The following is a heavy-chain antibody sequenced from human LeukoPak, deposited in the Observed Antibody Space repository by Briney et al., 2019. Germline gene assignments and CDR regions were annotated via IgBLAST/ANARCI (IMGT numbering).Heavy chain of an antibody. Sequence: SETLSLTCAVYDVSFSGYYWSWIRQPPGKGLEWIGEISHSGSTNYNPSLKSRVTISVDTSKNQFSLKLSPVTAADTAVYYCARYSGYYLSYFDYWGQGTLVTVSS. CDR2: ISHSGST. D-gene: IGHD3-22*01. V-gene: IGHV4-34*01. J-gene: IGHJ4*02. CDR1: DVSFSGYY. CDR3: ARYSGYYLSYFDY.